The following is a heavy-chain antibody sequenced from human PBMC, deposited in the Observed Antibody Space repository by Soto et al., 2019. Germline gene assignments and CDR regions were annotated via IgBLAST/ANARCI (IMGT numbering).Heavy chain of an antibody. CDR2: TYYRSKWYN. Sequence: SQTLSLTCAISGDSVSSNRAAWNWIRQSPSRGLEWLGRTYYRSKWYNDYAVSVKSRITINPDTSKNQFSLQLNSVTPDDTAVYYCATAWGLSSGWYGSFSYWGQGTLVTVSS. J-gene: IGHJ4*02. CDR1: GDSVSSNRAA. V-gene: IGHV6-1*01. CDR3: ATAWGLSSGWYGSFSY. D-gene: IGHD6-19*01.